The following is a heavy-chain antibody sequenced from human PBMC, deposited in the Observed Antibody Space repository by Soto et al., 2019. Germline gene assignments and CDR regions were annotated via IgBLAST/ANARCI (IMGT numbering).Heavy chain of an antibody. CDR3: TRSNNWNYEYYFDY. CDR2: IDWEEEK. J-gene: IGHJ4*02. CDR1: GFSLSRKGMS. Sequence: SGPTLVNPKQTLILTCAFSGFSLSRKGMSVSWIRQPPGKALEFLALIDWEEEKFYSPSLRTRLTVSKDTSKSQVVLTLTNVDPVDTATYYCTRSNNWNYEYYFDYWGQGTLVTVYS. D-gene: IGHD1-7*01. V-gene: IGHV2-70*01.